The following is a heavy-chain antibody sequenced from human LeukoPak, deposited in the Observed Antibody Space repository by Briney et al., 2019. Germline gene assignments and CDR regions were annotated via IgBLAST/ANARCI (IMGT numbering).Heavy chain of an antibody. CDR2: IYYTGST. CDR3: ARPWELQAYAFDI. Sequence: SETLSLTCTVSGGSIATSSYYWGWLRQPPGKALEWIGSIYYTGSTYYNPSLKSRVSISVDRSKHQFSLKLTSVTAADTAVYYWARPWELQAYAFDIWGQGTMVTVSS. V-gene: IGHV4-39*07. CDR1: GGSIATSSYY. D-gene: IGHD1-7*01. J-gene: IGHJ3*02.